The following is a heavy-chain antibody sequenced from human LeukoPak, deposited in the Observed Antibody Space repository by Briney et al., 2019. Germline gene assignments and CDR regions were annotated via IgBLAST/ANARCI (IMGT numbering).Heavy chain of an antibody. Sequence: ASVKVSCKASGYSFTDAYIRCVQQAPGKGPEWVGRVDPEDGQTIYAEKFRSRVTITADTSTDTAYMEMRNLRFEDTALYYCTSLTYDINEFNFWGQGTLVTVSS. CDR3: TSLTYDINEFNF. V-gene: IGHV1-69-2*01. D-gene: IGHD3-9*01. CDR1: GYSFTDAY. CDR2: VDPEDGQT. J-gene: IGHJ4*02.